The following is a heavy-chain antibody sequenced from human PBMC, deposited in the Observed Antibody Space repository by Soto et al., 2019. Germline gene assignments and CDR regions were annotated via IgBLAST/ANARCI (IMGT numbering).Heavy chain of an antibody. CDR3: ARLDYYDSSGYYSHFDY. CDR2: IYHSGST. V-gene: IGHV4-30-2*01. CDR1: GGSISSGGYS. Sequence: SETLSLTCAVSGGSISSGGYSWSWIRQPPGKGLEWIGYIYHSGSTYYNPSLKSRVTISVDRSKNQFSLKLSSVTAADTAVYYCARLDYYDSSGYYSHFDYWGQGTLVTVSS. J-gene: IGHJ4*02. D-gene: IGHD3-22*01.